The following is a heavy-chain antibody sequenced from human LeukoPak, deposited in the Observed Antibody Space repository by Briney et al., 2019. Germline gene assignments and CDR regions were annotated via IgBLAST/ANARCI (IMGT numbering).Heavy chain of an antibody. Sequence: SETLSLTCAVYGGSFSGYYWSWIRQPPGKGLEWIGEISHSGSTNYNPSLKSRVTISVDTSKNQFSLKLSSVTAADTAVYYCARVGIAARPGSFDYWGQGTLVTVSS. D-gene: IGHD6-6*01. CDR1: GGSFSGYY. J-gene: IGHJ4*02. V-gene: IGHV4-34*01. CDR3: ARVGIAARPGSFDY. CDR2: ISHSGST.